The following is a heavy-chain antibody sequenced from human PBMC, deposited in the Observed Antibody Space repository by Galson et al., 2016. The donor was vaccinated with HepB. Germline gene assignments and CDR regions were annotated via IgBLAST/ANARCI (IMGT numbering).Heavy chain of an antibody. J-gene: IGHJ5*02. CDR2: VSQDGSEK. Sequence: SLRLSCAASGFTFSRSWVPWVRQAPGKGLEWVAIVSQDGSEKNYMDSVKGRFTISRDNAKNSLYLQLNSLRVEDTAVYYCVRDPYGGNGAWGQGTLVTVSS. V-gene: IGHV3-7*01. D-gene: IGHD4-23*01. CDR1: GFTFSRSW. CDR3: VRDPYGGNGA.